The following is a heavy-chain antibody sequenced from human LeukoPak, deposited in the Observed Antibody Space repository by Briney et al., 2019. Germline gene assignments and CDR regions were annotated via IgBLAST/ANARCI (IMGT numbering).Heavy chain of an antibody. CDR1: GFTFSSYS. CDR2: ISSSSSYI. D-gene: IGHD3-16*02. Sequence: GGSLRLSCAASGFTFSSYSMNWVRQAPGKGLEWVSSISSSSSYIYYADSVKGRFTISRGNAKNSLYLQMNSLRAEDTAVYYCARDLPDPRVMITFGGVIGEGAFDIWGQGTMVTVSS. CDR3: ARDLPDPRVMITFGGVIGEGAFDI. V-gene: IGHV3-21*01. J-gene: IGHJ3*02.